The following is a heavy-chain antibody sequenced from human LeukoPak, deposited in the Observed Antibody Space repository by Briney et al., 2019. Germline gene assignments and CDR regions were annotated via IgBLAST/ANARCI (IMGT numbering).Heavy chain of an antibody. Sequence: GESLQISCKGSGSHFSNYGIGWVRQMPGKGLEWMGLIDPGDSHAIYSPSFQGQVTISADKSISAASLQWSSLKASDTAMYYCARHGVGAGLAAAYIWGQGTLLTVSS. D-gene: IGHD6-25*01. J-gene: IGHJ4*02. CDR2: IDPGDSHA. V-gene: IGHV5-51*01. CDR1: GSHFSNYG. CDR3: ARHGVGAGLAAAYI.